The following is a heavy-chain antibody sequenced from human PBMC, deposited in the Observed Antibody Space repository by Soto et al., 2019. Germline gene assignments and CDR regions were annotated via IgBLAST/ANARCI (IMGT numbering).Heavy chain of an antibody. CDR3: ASQDYSSYLYYFDY. CDR2: IYYSGST. Sequence: SETLSLTCTVSGGSISSSSYYWGWIRQPPGKGLEWIGNIYYSGSTYYNPSLKSRVTISVDTSKNQFSLKLSSVTAADTAVYYCASQDYSSYLYYFDYWGQGTLVTVSS. V-gene: IGHV4-39*01. D-gene: IGHD4-4*01. J-gene: IGHJ4*02. CDR1: GGSISSSSYY.